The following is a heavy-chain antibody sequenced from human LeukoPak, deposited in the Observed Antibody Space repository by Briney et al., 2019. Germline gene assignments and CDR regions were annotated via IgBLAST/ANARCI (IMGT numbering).Heavy chain of an antibody. D-gene: IGHD2-8*02. CDR3: ARGLRYCAGGTRFEVLDY. Sequence: ASVKVSCKTSGFTFTNYAIHWVRQAPGQRLEWMGWSDAGNGNTKSSQDFQGRVNITGDTSATAAYMELSSLRSEDTAVYYCARGLRYCAGGTRFEVLDYWGQGTLVTVSS. CDR2: SDAGNGNT. CDR1: GFTFTNYA. V-gene: IGHV1-3*02. J-gene: IGHJ4*02.